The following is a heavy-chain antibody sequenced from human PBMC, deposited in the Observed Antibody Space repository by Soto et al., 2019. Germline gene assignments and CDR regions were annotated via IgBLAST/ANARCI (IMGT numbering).Heavy chain of an antibody. Sequence: GGSLRLSCAASGFTFSSYAMHWVRQAPGKGLEWVAVISYDGSNKYYADSVKGRFTISRDNSKNTLYLQMNSLRAEDTAVYYCARNDAFYIWGQGTMVTVSS. CDR2: ISYDGSNK. CDR1: GFTFSSYA. V-gene: IGHV3-30-3*01. CDR3: ARNDAFYI. J-gene: IGHJ3*02.